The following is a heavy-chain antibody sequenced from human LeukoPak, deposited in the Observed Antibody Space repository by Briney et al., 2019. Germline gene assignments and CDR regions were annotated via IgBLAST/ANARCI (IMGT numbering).Heavy chain of an antibody. J-gene: IGHJ1*01. Sequence: PSETLSLTCAVYGGSFSGYYWSWIRQPPGKGLEWIGEINHSGSTNYNPSLKSRVTISVDTSKNQFSLKLRSVTAADTAVYYCARIAVAEYFQHWGQGTLVTVSS. D-gene: IGHD6-19*01. V-gene: IGHV4-34*01. CDR1: GGSFSGYY. CDR3: ARIAVAEYFQH. CDR2: INHSGST.